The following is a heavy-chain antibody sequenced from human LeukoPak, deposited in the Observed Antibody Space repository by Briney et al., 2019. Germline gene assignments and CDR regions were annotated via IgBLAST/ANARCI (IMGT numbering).Heavy chain of an antibody. CDR1: GGTFSSYA. Sequence: ASVKVSCKASGGTFSSYAISWVRQAPGQGLEWMGGIIPIFGTANYAQKFQGRVTITADESTSTAYMELSSLRSEDTAVYYCAKDRGSSSSASCFDYWGQGTLVTVSS. V-gene: IGHV1-69*13. J-gene: IGHJ4*02. D-gene: IGHD6-6*01. CDR2: IIPIFGTA. CDR3: AKDRGSSSSASCFDY.